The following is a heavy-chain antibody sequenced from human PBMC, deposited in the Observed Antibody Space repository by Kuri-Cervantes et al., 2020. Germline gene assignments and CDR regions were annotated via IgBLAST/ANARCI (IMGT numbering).Heavy chain of an antibody. CDR2: IIAYNGDT. CDR3: ARGTPFGDFPSMSVRNDY. Sequence: ASGKVSCKAAGYSVTDYGICWVRQAPGQGREWRGWIIAYNGDTKYAEKVKGRSTMTTDRVTSTAYLELRSLISDDTAVYYCARGTPFGDFPSMSVRNDYWGQGTPVTVSS. V-gene: IGHV1-18*01. D-gene: IGHD4-17*01. J-gene: IGHJ4*02. CDR1: GYSVTDYG.